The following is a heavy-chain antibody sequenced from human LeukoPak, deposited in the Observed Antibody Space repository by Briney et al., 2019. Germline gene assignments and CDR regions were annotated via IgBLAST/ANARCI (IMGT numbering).Heavy chain of an antibody. CDR3: AAGGDSSGYYPFDY. CDR1: GFTFTISA. CDR2: IVVGSGNK. V-gene: IGHV1-58*01. J-gene: IGHJ4*02. Sequence: GTSVKVSCKPSGFTFTISAVQWVRQARGQRLEWIEWIVVGSGNKNYAQKFKEKVTITGDMSTSTAYMELSSLRSGETAVYYCAAGGDSSGYYPFDYWGQGTLVTVSS. D-gene: IGHD3-22*01.